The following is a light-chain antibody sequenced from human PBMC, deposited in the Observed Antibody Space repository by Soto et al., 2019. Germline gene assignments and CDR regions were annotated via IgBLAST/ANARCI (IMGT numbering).Light chain of an antibody. CDR2: DAL. CDR3: QQRSNWPWT. Sequence: EIVLTQSPATLSLSPGERATLSCRASQSVSSFLAWYQQKPGQAPRLLIYDALNRATGIPARFSGSGSETDFTLTISSLEPEDFAVYYCQQRSNWPWTFGQGTKVEIK. V-gene: IGKV3-11*01. J-gene: IGKJ1*01. CDR1: QSVSSF.